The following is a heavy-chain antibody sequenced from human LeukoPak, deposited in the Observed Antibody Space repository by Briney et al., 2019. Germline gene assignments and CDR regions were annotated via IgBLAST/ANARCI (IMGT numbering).Heavy chain of an antibody. CDR2: IKQDGNEK. CDR1: GFTFTGFW. Sequence: GGSLRLSCAASGFTFTGFWMSWVRQAPGKGLEWVANIKQDGNEKYYVDSVKGRFTISRDNAKNSLYLQMNSLRAEDTAVYYCARDRRDAYYYTYYYMDVWGKGTTVTVSS. V-gene: IGHV3-7*01. CDR3: ARDRRDAYYYTYYYMDV. J-gene: IGHJ6*03.